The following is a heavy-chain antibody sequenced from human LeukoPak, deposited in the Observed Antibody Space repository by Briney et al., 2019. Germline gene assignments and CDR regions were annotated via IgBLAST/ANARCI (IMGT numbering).Heavy chain of an antibody. CDR3: ARAYGSGTYSAY. D-gene: IGHD3-10*01. V-gene: IGHV3-21*01. CDR2: ISSSSSYI. CDR1: GFTFSSYS. J-gene: IGHJ4*02. Sequence: PGGSLRLSCAASGFTFSSYSMNWVRQAPGKGLQWVSSISSSSSYIYYADSVKGRFTISRDNAKNSLYLQMNSLRAEDTAVYYCARAYGSGTYSAYWGQGTLVTVSS.